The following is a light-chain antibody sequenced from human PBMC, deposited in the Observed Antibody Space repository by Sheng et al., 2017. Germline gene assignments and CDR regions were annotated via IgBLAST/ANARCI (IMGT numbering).Light chain of an antibody. CDR3: QQYSRWPVP. CDR1: QSISSY. V-gene: IGKV1-39*01. Sequence: DIQMTQSPSSLSASVGDRVTITCRASQSISSYLNWYQQKPGKAPKLLIYAASSLQSGVPSRFSGSGSGTKFTLTITSLQPDDFATYYCQQYSRWPVPFGGGTKVEIK. J-gene: IGKJ4*01. CDR2: AAS.